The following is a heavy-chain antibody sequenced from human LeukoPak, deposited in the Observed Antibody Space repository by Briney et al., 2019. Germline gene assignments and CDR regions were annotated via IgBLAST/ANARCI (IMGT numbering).Heavy chain of an antibody. D-gene: IGHD2-21*01. J-gene: IGHJ4*02. V-gene: IGHV3-9*01. Sequence: GRSLRLSCAASGFTFDDYAMHWVRQVPGKGLEWVSGISWNSGSIGYADSVKGRFTISRDSSKNTLYLQMNRLRAEDAAVYYCAKAPVTTCSGAYCYPFDYWGQGTLVTVSS. CDR1: GFTFDDYA. CDR2: ISWNSGSI. CDR3: AKAPVTTCSGAYCYPFDY.